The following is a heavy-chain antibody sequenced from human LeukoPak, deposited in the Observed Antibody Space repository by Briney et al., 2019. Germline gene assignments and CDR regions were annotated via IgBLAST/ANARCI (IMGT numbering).Heavy chain of an antibody. D-gene: IGHD2-2*01. CDR1: GFTFSSYG. Sequence: PGGSLRLSRAASGFTFSSYGMHWVRQAPGKGLEWVAFIRYDGSNKYYADSVKGRFTISRDNSKNTLYLQMNSLRAEDTAVYYCAKDISSTITFDIWGQGTMVTVSS. CDR2: IRYDGSNK. J-gene: IGHJ3*02. V-gene: IGHV3-30*02. CDR3: AKDISSTITFDI.